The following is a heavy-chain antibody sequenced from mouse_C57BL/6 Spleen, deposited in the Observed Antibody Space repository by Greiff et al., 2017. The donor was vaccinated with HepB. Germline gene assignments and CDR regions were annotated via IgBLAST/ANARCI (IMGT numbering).Heavy chain of an antibody. CDR1: GYTFTDYN. J-gene: IGHJ3*01. CDR2: INPNNGGT. Sequence: EVQLQHSGPGLVKPGASVKIPCKASGYTFTDYNMDWVKQSHGKSLEWIGDINPNNGGTIYNQKFKGKATLTVDKSSSTAYMELRSLTSEDTAVYYCARSEGYYFAYWGQGTLVTVSA. D-gene: IGHD2-12*01. CDR3: ARSEGYYFAY. V-gene: IGHV1-18*01.